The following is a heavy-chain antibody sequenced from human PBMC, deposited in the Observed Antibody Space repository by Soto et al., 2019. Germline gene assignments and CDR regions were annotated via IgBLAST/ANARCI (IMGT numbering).Heavy chain of an antibody. Sequence: GESLKISCKGSGYSFTSYWIGWVRQMPGKGLEWMGIIYPGDSDTRYSPSFQGQVTISADKSISTAYLQWSSLKASDTAMYYCALAQGDCSGGSCYSPWFDPWGQGTRVTVSS. J-gene: IGHJ5*02. V-gene: IGHV5-51*01. CDR1: GYSFTSYW. CDR3: ALAQGDCSGGSCYSPWFDP. CDR2: IYPGDSDT. D-gene: IGHD2-15*01.